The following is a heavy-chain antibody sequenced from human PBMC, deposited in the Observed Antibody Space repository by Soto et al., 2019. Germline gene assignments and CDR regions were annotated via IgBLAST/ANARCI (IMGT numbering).Heavy chain of an antibody. Sequence: ASVKVSCKAAGGTFISYTISWVRQAPGQGLEWMGRIIPILGIANYAQKFQGRVTITADKSTSTAYMELSSLRSEDTAVYYCARDFRETYYYYYMDVWGKGTTVTVSS. J-gene: IGHJ6*03. CDR3: ARDFRETYYYYYMDV. V-gene: IGHV1-69*04. CDR2: IIPILGIA. CDR1: GGTFISYT.